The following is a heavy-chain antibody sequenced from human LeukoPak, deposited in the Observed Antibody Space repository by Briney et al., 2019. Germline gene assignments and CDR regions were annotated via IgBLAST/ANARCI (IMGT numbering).Heavy chain of an antibody. CDR2: IWYDGSNK. CDR1: GFTFSSYG. J-gene: IGHJ4*02. D-gene: IGHD4-23*01. V-gene: IGHV3-33*01. Sequence: GGSLRLSCAASGFTFSSYGMHWVRQAPGKGPEWVAVIWYDGSNKYYADSVKGRFTISRDNSKNTLYLQMNSLRAEDTAVYYCARDLDGGSTDYWGQGTLVTVSS. CDR3: ARDLDGGSTDY.